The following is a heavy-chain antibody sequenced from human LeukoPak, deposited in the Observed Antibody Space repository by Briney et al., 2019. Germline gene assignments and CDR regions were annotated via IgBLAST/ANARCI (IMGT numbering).Heavy chain of an antibody. CDR3: ATDIRAVGDSRYFDY. Sequence: GGSLRLSCAGSGFIFSDYYMSWIRQSPGKGLEWLSHIGRGGDDKNCADSVKGRFTISRDNAENSVFLQMNSLRIEDTAIYYCATDIRAVGDSRYFDYWGQGALVTVSS. V-gene: IGHV3-11*01. CDR2: IGRGGDDK. CDR1: GFIFSDYY. D-gene: IGHD1-26*01. J-gene: IGHJ4*02.